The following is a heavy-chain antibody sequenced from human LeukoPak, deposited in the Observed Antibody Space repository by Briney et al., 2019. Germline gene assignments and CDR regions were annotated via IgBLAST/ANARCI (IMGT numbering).Heavy chain of an antibody. J-gene: IGHJ4*02. CDR3: ARDGYSGNDGL. Sequence: SETLSLTCTVSGYSISSGYYWGWIRQPPGKGLEWIGYIYHSGSTKYNPSLKSRVTISVDTSKNQFSLKLSSVTAADTAVYYCARDGYSGNDGLWGQGTLVTVSS. CDR1: GYSISSGYY. V-gene: IGHV4-38-2*02. D-gene: IGHD5-12*01. CDR2: IYHSGST.